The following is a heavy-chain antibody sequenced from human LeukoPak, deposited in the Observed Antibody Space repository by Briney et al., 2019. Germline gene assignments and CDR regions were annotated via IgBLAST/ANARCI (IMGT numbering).Heavy chain of an antibody. CDR3: ARDSPPQHN. V-gene: IGHV4-59*01. CDR1: GGSISSYY. Sequence: SETLSLTCTVSGGSISSYYWSWIRQPPGKGLEWFGYIYYSGSTNYNPSLKSRVTISVDTSKNQFSLKLSSVTAADTAVYYCARDSPPQHNWGQGTLVTVSS. J-gene: IGHJ4*02. CDR2: IYYSGST.